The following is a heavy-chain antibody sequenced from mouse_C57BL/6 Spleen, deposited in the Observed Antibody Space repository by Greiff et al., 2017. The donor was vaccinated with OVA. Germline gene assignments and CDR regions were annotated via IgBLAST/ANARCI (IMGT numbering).Heavy chain of an antibody. D-gene: IGHD1-1*01. CDR2: ISYDDSN. CDR1: GYSITSGYY. V-gene: IGHV3-6*01. CDR3: ARGENYYGSSPFAY. Sequence: EVKLEESGPGLVKPSPSLSLTCSVTGYSITSGYYWNWIRQFPGNILEWMGYISYDDSNNYNPSLKNQTSVTRDTSTNQFFLKLKSVTTEDTATYDYARGENYYGSSPFAYWGQGTLVTVSA. J-gene: IGHJ3*01.